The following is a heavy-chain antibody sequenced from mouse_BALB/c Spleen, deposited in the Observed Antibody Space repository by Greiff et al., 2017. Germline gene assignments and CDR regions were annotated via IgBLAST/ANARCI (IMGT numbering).Heavy chain of an antibody. D-gene: IGHD2-14*01. CDR2: ISSGSSTI. Sequence: EVQVVESGGGLVQPGGSRKLSCAASGFTFSSFGMHWVRQAPEKGLEWVAYISSGSSTIYYADTVKGRFTISRDNPKNTLFLQMTSLRSEDTAMYYCARDGAYYRTRYFDVWGAGTTVTVSS. CDR3: ARDGAYYRTRYFDV. V-gene: IGHV5-17*02. J-gene: IGHJ1*01. CDR1: GFTFSSFG.